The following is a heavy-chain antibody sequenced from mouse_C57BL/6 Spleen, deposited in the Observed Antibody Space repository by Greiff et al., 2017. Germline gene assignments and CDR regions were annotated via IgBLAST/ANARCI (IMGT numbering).Heavy chain of an antibody. V-gene: IGHV1-7*01. CDR2: INPSSGYT. Sequence: QVQLQQSGAELAKPGASVKLSCKASGYTFTSYWMHWVKQRPGQGLEWIGYINPSSGYTKYNQKLKDKATLTADKSYSTAYMQLSSLTYEDSAVYYCARRIYYDYDESFDYAMDYWGQGTSVTVSS. J-gene: IGHJ4*01. CDR1: GYTFTSYW. D-gene: IGHD2-4*01. CDR3: ARRIYYDYDESFDYAMDY.